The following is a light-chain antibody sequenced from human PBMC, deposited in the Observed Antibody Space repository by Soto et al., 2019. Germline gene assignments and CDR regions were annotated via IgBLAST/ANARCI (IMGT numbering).Light chain of an antibody. Sequence: DIVMTQSPPSLPVTPGEPASISCRSSQSLLHSNGYNYLDWYLQKPGQSPQLLIYLGSNRASGVPDRFSGSGSGTDFTLKIRRVEPQDVGVYYCMQALQTRTFGQGTKV. CDR1: QSLLHSNGYNY. CDR3: MQALQTRT. J-gene: IGKJ1*01. CDR2: LGS. V-gene: IGKV2-28*01.